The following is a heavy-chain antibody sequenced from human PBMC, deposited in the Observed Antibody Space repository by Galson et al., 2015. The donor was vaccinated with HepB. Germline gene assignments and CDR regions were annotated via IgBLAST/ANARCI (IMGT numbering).Heavy chain of an antibody. D-gene: IGHD6-13*01. CDR3: AKGGVAAAGASSYYMDV. CDR2: ISGSGGVT. CDR1: GFTFSSYG. V-gene: IGHV3-23*01. Sequence: SLRLSCAASGFTFSSYGMSWVRQAPGKGLEWVSGISGSGGVTLYADPVKGRFTISRDNSKNTLYLQMNSLRAEDTAVYYCAKGGVAAAGASSYYMDVWGKGTTVTVSS. J-gene: IGHJ6*03.